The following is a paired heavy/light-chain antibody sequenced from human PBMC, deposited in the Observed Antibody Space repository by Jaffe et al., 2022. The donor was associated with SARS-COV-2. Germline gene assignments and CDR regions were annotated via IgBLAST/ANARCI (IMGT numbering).Light chain of an antibody. V-gene: IGLV2-14*03. Sequence: QSALTQPASVSGSPGQSITVSCTGTNSDVGGYNYVSWYQHHPGKAPKLMIYDVSNRPSGVSNRFSGSKSGNTASLTISGLQAEDEADYYCSSYSSSSTLVFGGGTKLTVL. CDR1: NSDVGGYNY. J-gene: IGLJ2*01. CDR3: SSYSSSSTLV. CDR2: DVS.
Heavy chain of an antibody. J-gene: IGHJ4*02. CDR1: GFTFSTYA. Sequence: EVQLVESGGGLVQPGGSLRLSCAASGFTFSTYAMTWVRQAPGKGLEWVSTIGGSGTRTYYADSVKGRFTISRDNSKITLYLQMNSLRAEDTAVYHCAKDFFPVGATGSGFDYWGQGTLVTVSS. V-gene: IGHV3-23*04. CDR3: AKDFFPVGATGSGFDY. D-gene: IGHD1-26*01. CDR2: IGGSGTRT.